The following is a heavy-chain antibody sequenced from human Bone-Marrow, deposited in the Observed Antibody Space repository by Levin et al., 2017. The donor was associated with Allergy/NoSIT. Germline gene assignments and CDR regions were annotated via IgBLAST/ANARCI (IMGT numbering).Heavy chain of an antibody. D-gene: IGHD2-2*01. J-gene: IGHJ6*02. V-gene: IGHV3-30*18. Sequence: LSLTCAASGFAFSNYGIHWVRPAPGKGLEWVAVMSYDGTNKYYADSVKGRFSISRDNSRYTVYLQMNSLRVGDTAVYYCAKDLVPYCSSLTCYLGGYGIDVWGQGTKVTVSS. CDR2: MSYDGTNK. CDR3: AKDLVPYCSSLTCYLGGYGIDV. CDR1: GFAFSNYG.